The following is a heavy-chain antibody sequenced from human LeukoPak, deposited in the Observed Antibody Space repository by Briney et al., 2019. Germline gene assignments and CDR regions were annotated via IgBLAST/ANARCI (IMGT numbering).Heavy chain of an antibody. D-gene: IGHD6-13*01. Sequence: PSGTLSLTCAVSRGSISGDNWWSWVRQSPGKGLEWIGEVYHSGTTNYSPSLNSRLTISVDKSKDHFSLKLTSVTAADTAVYYCASAAAGGPDYWGQGTLVTVSS. J-gene: IGHJ4*02. V-gene: IGHV4-4*02. CDR1: RGSISGDNW. CDR3: ASAAAGGPDY. CDR2: VYHSGTT.